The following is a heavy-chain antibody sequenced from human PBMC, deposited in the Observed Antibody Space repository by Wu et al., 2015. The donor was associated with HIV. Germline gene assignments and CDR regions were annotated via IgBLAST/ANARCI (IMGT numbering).Heavy chain of an antibody. CDR3: ARVLQYYDILTGYYSVNDAFDI. CDR1: GYTFTSYD. CDR2: MNPNSGNT. V-gene: IGHV1-8*01. D-gene: IGHD3-9*01. J-gene: IGHJ3*02. Sequence: QVQLVQSGAEVKKPGASVKVSCKASGYTFTSYDINWVRQATGQGLEWMGWMNPNSGNTGYAQKFQGRVTMTRNTSISTAYMELSSLRSEDTAVYYCARVLQYYDILTGYYSVNDAFDIWGQGTMVTVSS.